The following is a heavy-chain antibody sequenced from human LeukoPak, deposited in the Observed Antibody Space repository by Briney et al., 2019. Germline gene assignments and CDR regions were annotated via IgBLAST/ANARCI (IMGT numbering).Heavy chain of an antibody. V-gene: IGHV5-51*01. CDR2: IYPGDSDT. CDR1: GCSFTSYW. CDR3: ASARYFDWLANFDY. D-gene: IGHD3-9*01. J-gene: IGHJ4*02. Sequence: GESLKISCKGSGCSFTSYWIGWVRQMPGKGLEGMGIIYPGDSDTRYSPSFQGQGTISADKSISPAYLQWSSLKASDTAMYYCASARYFDWLANFDYWGQGTLVTVSS.